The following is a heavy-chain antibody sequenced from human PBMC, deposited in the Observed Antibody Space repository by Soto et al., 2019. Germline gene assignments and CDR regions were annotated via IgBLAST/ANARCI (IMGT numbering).Heavy chain of an antibody. D-gene: IGHD2-21*01. CDR2: ISSYNGFT. CDR3: ARDERAVCASDPCQYYCAY. CDR1: GYTITSDG. J-gene: IGHJ4*02. Sequence: QVQLVQSEAEVKRPGASVKVSCKTSGYTITSDGVRRERQAPGLGLEWLGFISSYNGFTASATKVQGRLTITIDKTTSTAYMELRSLRYDNTAVCYCARDERAVCASDPCQYYCAYWGQGTLVTVS. V-gene: IGHV1-18*04.